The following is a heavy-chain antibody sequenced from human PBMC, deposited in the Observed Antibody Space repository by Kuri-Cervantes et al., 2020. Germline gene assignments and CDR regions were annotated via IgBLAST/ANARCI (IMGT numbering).Heavy chain of an antibody. V-gene: IGHV3-66*02. CDR2: IYSGGST. D-gene: IGHD2-2*02. CDR3: ARTHTLRYYYGMDV. J-gene: IGHJ6*02. CDR1: GFTVSSNY. Sequence: GGSLGLFCAASGFTVSSNYMSWVRQAPGKGLEWVSVIYSGGSTYYADSVKGRFTISRDNSKNTLYLQMNSLRAEDTAVYYCARTHTLRYYYGMDVWGQGTTVTVSS.